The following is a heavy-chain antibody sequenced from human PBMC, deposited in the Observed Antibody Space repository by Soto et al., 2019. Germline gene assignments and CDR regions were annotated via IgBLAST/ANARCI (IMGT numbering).Heavy chain of an antibody. Sequence: PSETLSLTCAVYGGSFSGYYWSWIRQPPGKGLEWIGGIIHSGSTNYNPSLKSRVTISVDTSKNQFSLKLSSVTAADTVVYYCARNSSGSYNDYWGQGTLVTGSS. CDR3: ARNSSGSYNDY. J-gene: IGHJ4*02. CDR1: GGSFSGYY. D-gene: IGHD1-26*01. V-gene: IGHV4-34*12. CDR2: IIHSGST.